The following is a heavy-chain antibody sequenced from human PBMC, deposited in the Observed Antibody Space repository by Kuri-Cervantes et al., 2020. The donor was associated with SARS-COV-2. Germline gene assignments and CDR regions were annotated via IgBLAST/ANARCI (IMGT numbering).Heavy chain of an antibody. CDR1: GGSFSGSY. CDR2: TNHSGST. V-gene: IGHV4-34*01. Sequence: SQTLSLTCAVYGGSFSGSYWSWIRQPPGKGLEWIGETNHSGSTNYNPSLKSRVTISVDTSKNQFSLKLSSVTAADTAVYYCARTNRGRYYYYYGMDVWGQGTTVTVSS. CDR3: ARTNRGRYYYYYGMDV. D-gene: IGHD3-10*01. J-gene: IGHJ6*02.